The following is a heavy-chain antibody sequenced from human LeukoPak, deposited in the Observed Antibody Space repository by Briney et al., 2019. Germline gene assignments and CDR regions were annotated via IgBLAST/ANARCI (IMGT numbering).Heavy chain of an antibody. D-gene: IGHD4-23*01. J-gene: IGHJ4*02. Sequence: ASVKVSCKASGYTFTGYYMHWVRQAPGQGLEWMGWINPNSGGTNYAQKFQGRVTMTRDTSISTAYMELTRLTSNDPAVFYCARARSTRWPYYDYWGQGTLVTVSS. CDR1: GYTFTGYY. V-gene: IGHV1-2*02. CDR3: ARARSTRWPYYDY. CDR2: INPNSGGT.